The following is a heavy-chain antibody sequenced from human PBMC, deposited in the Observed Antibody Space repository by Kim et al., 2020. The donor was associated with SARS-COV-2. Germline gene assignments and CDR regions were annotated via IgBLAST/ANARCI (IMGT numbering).Heavy chain of an antibody. CDR2: IYYSGST. J-gene: IGHJ4*02. CDR3: ARVDDYGDYGFDY. CDR1: GGSISSGGYY. V-gene: IGHV4-31*03. D-gene: IGHD4-17*01. Sequence: SETLSLTCTVSGGSISSGGYYWSWIRQHPGKGLEWIGYIYYSGSTYYNPSLKSRVTISVDTSKNQFSLKLSSVTAADTAVYYCARVDDYGDYGFDYWGQGTLVTVSS.